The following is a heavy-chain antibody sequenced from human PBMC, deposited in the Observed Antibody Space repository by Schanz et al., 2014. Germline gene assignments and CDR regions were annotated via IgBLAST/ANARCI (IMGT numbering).Heavy chain of an antibody. CDR3: AKVRYSSGWRGDYFDE. CDR1: GFTFSSYA. D-gene: IGHD6-25*01. J-gene: IGHJ4*02. V-gene: IGHV3-23*01. CDR2: ISGSGGST. Sequence: EVQLLESGGGLVQPGGSLRLSCAASGFTFSSYAMSWVRQAPGKGLEWVSAISGSGGSTYYADSVKGRFAISRDNSKSALYLQMNSLRAEDTAVYDCAKVRYSSGWRGDYFDEWGQGTLVTVSS.